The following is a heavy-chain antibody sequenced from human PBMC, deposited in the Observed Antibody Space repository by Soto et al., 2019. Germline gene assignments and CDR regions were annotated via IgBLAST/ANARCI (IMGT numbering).Heavy chain of an antibody. Sequence: GASVKVSCKASGGTFGSDAITWVRQAPGQGLEWVGRIIPIFGTTNYAQNLQGRVTISADKSTFPSSMELPCLTFDDPAFFYCARDRTDSGYYTNWLDPWGKETQVTVSS. V-gene: IGHV1-69*06. D-gene: IGHD3-22*01. CDR2: IIPIFGTT. J-gene: IGHJ5*02. CDR3: ARDRTDSGYYTNWLDP. CDR1: GGTFGSDA.